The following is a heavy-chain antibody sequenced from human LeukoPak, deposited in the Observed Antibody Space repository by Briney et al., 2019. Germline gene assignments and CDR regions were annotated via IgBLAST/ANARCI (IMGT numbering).Heavy chain of an antibody. CDR1: GGSISSYY. CDR3: ARIVADDYYYYYYGMDV. Sequence: SETLSLTCTVSGGSISSYYWSWIRQPPGKGLEWIGYIYYCGSTNYYPSLNSRFTISLVTSKNQFSLKLSSVTAADTAVYYCARIVADDYYYYYYGMDVCGQGTTVTVSS. CDR2: IYYCGST. J-gene: IGHJ6*02. D-gene: IGHD2-21*01. V-gene: IGHV4-59*01.